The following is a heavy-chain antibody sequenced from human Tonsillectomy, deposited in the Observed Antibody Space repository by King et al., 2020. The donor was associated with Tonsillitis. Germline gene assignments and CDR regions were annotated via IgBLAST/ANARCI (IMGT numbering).Heavy chain of an antibody. D-gene: IGHD3-10*01. CDR3: ARLYANQGVPKYYVDY. CDR1: GYSFSSYW. Sequence: QLVQSGAEVKKPGESLKISCKGSGYSFSSYWIAWVRQMPGKGLEWVGIIYPGDSDTRYSPSFQGQVTFSADKSISTAYLQWSSLKASDTAMYYCARLYANQGVPKYYVDYWGQGTLVTVSS. CDR2: IYPGDSDT. V-gene: IGHV5-51*01. J-gene: IGHJ4*02.